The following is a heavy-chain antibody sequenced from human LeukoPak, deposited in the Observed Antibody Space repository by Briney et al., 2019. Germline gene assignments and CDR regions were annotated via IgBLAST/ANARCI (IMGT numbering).Heavy chain of an antibody. V-gene: IGHV1-2*02. Sequence: VASVKVSCKASGYTFTGYYMHWVRQAPGQGLEWMGWINPNSGGTNYAQKLQGRVTMTTDTSTSTAYMELRSLRSDDTAVYYCARDRDVAFNYFDYWGQGTLVTVSS. J-gene: IGHJ4*02. CDR1: GYTFTGYY. CDR3: ARDRDVAFNYFDY. D-gene: IGHD2-15*01. CDR2: INPNSGGT.